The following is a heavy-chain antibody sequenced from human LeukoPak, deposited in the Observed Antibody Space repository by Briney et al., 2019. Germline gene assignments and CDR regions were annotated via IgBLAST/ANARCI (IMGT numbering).Heavy chain of an antibody. D-gene: IGHD3-22*01. J-gene: IGHJ5*02. Sequence: GGSLRLSCVASGFTFSSYSMNWVRQAPGKGLEWVSSISSSSSYIYYADSVKGRFTISRDNAKNSLYLQMNSLRAEDTAVYYCARAPDYYDSSGSPWGQGTLVTVSS. CDR3: ARAPDYYDSSGSP. V-gene: IGHV3-21*01. CDR2: ISSSSSYI. CDR1: GFTFSSYS.